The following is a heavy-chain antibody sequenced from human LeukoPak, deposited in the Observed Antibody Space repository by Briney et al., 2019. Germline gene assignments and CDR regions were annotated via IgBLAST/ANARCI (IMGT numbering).Heavy chain of an antibody. Sequence: PGGSLRLSCAASGFTFSSYAMSWVRQAPGKGLEWVSTISGSGGSPYYADSVKGRFTISRDNSKNTLYLQMNSLRAEDTAVYYCAKDPFLAEGDQRDYWGQGTLVTVSS. J-gene: IGHJ4*02. V-gene: IGHV3-23*01. CDR2: ISGSGGSP. CDR3: AKDPFLAEGDQRDY. CDR1: GFTFSSYA. D-gene: IGHD3-3*01.